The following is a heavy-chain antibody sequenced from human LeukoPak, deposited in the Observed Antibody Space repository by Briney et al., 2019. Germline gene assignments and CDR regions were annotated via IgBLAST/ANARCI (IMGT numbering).Heavy chain of an antibody. CDR2: IYYSGST. Sequence: SETLSLTCTVSGGSISSSSYYWGWIRQPPGKGLEWIVSIYYSGSTYYNPSLKSRVTISVDTSKNQFSLKLSSVTAADTAVYYCASRPIAALGRFLGQIDYWGQGTLVTVSS. V-gene: IGHV4-39*01. CDR1: GGSISSSSYY. D-gene: IGHD6-6*01. J-gene: IGHJ4*02. CDR3: ASRPIAALGRFLGQIDY.